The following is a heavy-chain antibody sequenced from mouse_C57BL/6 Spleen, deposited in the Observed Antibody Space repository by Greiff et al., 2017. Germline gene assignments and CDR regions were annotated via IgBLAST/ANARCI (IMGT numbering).Heavy chain of an antibody. D-gene: IGHD1-1*01. CDR1: GFTFSDYG. CDR3: ARPYYGSPYWYFDV. J-gene: IGHJ1*03. CDR2: ISNLAYSI. Sequence: EVKVVESGGGLVQPGGSLKLSCAASGFTFSDYGMAWVRQAPRKGPEWVAFISNLAYSIYYADTVTGRFTISRENAKNTLYLEMSSLRSEDTAMYYCARPYYGSPYWYFDVWGTGTTVTVSS. V-gene: IGHV5-15*01.